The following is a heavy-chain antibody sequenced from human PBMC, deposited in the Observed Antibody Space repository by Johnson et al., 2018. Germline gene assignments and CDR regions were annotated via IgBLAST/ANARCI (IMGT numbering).Heavy chain of an antibody. CDR1: GFTVSSNY. J-gene: IGHJ3*02. V-gene: IGHV3-53*01. CDR2: IYSGGST. CDR3: ASPGQVDTAMDGPFDI. Sequence: EVQLVESGGGLIQPGGSLRLSCAASGFTVSSNYMSWVRQAPGKGLEWVSVIYSGGSTYYADSVKGRFTISRENSKNTLYLQINSLGAEDTAGYYCASPGQVDTAMDGPFDIWGQGTMVTVSS. D-gene: IGHD5-18*01.